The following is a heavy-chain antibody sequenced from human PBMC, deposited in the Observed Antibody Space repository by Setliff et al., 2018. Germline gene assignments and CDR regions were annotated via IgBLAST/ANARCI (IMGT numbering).Heavy chain of an antibody. J-gene: IGHJ4*02. CDR3: AKDRSRDYDDSSGYDH. CDR1: GFTFDVYD. CDR2: INWNGDRT. V-gene: IGHV3-20*04. D-gene: IGHD3-22*01. Sequence: GSLRLSCAASGFTFDVYDLNWVRQAPGKGLEWVSSINWNGDRTGYADSVKGRLTISRDNAKNSLYLQMNRLRAEDTALYYCAKDRSRDYDDSSGYDHWGQGTLVTVSS.